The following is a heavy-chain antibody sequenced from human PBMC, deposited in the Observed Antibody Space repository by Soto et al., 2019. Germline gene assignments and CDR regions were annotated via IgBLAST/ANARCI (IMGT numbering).Heavy chain of an antibody. D-gene: IGHD6-13*01. CDR2: INHSGST. CDR1: GGSFSGYY. V-gene: IGHV4-34*01. Sequence: QVQLQQWGAGLLKPSETLSLTCAVYGGSFSGYYWSWIRQPPGKGLEWIGEINHSGSTNYNPSLKSRVTISVDTSKNQFSLKLSSVTAADTAVHYCASQMYSSSWYDWFDPWGQGTLVTVSS. CDR3: ASQMYSSSWYDWFDP. J-gene: IGHJ5*02.